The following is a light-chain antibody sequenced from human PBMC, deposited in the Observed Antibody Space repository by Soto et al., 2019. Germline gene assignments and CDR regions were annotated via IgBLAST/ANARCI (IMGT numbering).Light chain of an antibody. V-gene: IGLV3-21*04. CDR3: QVWDSSSDHPYV. CDR2: YDS. Sequence: SYELTQPPSVSVAPGKTARITCGGNNIGSKSVHWYQQKPGQAPVLVTYYDSDRPSGIPERFSGFNSGNTATLTISRVEAGDEADYYCQVWDSSSDHPYVFGSGTKVTVL. CDR1: NIGSKS. J-gene: IGLJ1*01.